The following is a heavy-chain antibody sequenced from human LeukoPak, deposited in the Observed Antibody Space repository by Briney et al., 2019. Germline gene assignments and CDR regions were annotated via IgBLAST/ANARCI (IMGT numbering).Heavy chain of an antibody. J-gene: IGHJ4*02. V-gene: IGHV3-23*01. Sequence: GGSLRLSCAASGFTFSSSAMNWVRQAPGKGLEWVSTISGSGDRTYYADSVKGRFTISRDNSKNTLFLQMNSLRAEDTAVYYCAKEPSRTDYWGQGTLVTVSS. CDR3: AKEPSRTDY. CDR1: GFTFSSSA. CDR2: ISGSGDRT.